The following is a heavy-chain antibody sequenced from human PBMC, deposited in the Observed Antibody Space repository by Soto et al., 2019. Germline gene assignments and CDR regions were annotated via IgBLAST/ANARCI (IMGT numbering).Heavy chain of an antibody. CDR1: GFTFSNAW. CDR3: TTDGSGRHYYYYYGMDV. J-gene: IGHJ6*02. V-gene: IGHV3-15*07. CDR2: IKSKTDGGTT. D-gene: IGHD6-19*01. Sequence: PGGSLRLSCAASGFTFSNAWMNWVRQAPGKGLEWVGRIKSKTDGGTTDYAAPVKGRFTISRDDSKNTLYLQMNSLKTEDTAVYYCTTDGSGRHYYYYYGMDVWGQGTTVTVSS.